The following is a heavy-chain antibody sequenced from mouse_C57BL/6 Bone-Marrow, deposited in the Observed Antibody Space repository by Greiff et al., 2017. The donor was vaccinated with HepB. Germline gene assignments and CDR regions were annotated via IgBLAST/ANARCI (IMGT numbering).Heavy chain of an antibody. CDR1: GYAFSSSW. V-gene: IGHV1-82*01. Sequence: VQLVESGPELVKPGASVKISCKASGYAFSSSWMNWVKQRPGKGLEWIGRIYPGDGDTNYNGKFKGKATLTADKSSSTAYMQLSSLTSEDSAVYFCARSAPWFAYWGQGTLVTVSA. J-gene: IGHJ3*01. CDR2: IYPGDGDT. CDR3: ARSAPWFAY.